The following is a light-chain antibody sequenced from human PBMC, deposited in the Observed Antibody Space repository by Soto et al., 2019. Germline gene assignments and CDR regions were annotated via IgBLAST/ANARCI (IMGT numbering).Light chain of an antibody. CDR3: QQRGNRPPWT. Sequence: EIVLTQSPATLSLSPGERATLSGRASQSVDSYLVWYQQKPGQAHRLLIYDASIRATGIPARFSGRGSGTDFTLTISSLEPEDFAVYYCQQRGNRPPWTFGQGTKVDIK. CDR2: DAS. J-gene: IGKJ1*01. CDR1: QSVDSY. V-gene: IGKV3-11*01.